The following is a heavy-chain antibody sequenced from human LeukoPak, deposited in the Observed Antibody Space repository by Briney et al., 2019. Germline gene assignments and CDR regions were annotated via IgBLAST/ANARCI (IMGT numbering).Heavy chain of an antibody. CDR3: TREDRPFCPFAY. CDR1: GGSIDITNY. V-gene: IGHV4-4*02. D-gene: IGHD3-22*01. Sequence: SETLSLTCGASGGSIDITNYWSRVRQAPGKGLEWIGEISHDGTTNYNPSLRSRVAMSLDRANNQFSLSLTSVTAADTAVYYCTREDRPFCPFAYWGQGVLVTVSS. CDR2: ISHDGTT. J-gene: IGHJ4*02.